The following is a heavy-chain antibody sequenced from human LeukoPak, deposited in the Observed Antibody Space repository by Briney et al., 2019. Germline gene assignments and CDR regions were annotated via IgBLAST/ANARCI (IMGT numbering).Heavy chain of an antibody. J-gene: IGHJ4*02. Sequence: GGSLRLSCAASGFTFSSFALTWVRQAPGKGLVWVSAIVGSGDSTYYADSVKGRFTISRDNSKNTLYLQMNSLRAEDTAVYYCARADTMVRGAYYFDYWGQGTLVTVSS. D-gene: IGHD3-10*01. CDR1: GFTFSSFA. V-gene: IGHV3-23*01. CDR3: ARADTMVRGAYYFDY. CDR2: IVGSGDST.